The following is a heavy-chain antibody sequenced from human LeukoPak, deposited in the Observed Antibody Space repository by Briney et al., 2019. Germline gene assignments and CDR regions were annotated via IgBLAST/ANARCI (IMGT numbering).Heavy chain of an antibody. V-gene: IGHV3-23*01. CDR3: VKEKGVMAQYYFDY. CDR2: ISGSGGTT. CDR1: GFTFSSYA. D-gene: IGHD3-16*01. Sequence: GGSLRLSCAASGFTFSSYAMSWVRQAPGKGLEWVSVISGSGGTTYYADSVKGRFTISRDKYKHMLYLQMNSLGAEDTAVYYCVKEKGVMAQYYFDYWGQGTLVTVSS. J-gene: IGHJ4*02.